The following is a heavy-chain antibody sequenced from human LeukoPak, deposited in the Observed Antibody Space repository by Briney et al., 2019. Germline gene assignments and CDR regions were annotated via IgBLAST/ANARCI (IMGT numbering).Heavy chain of an antibody. V-gene: IGHV3-66*01. J-gene: IGHJ4*02. CDR2: IYSGGST. D-gene: IGHD4-17*01. CDR3: ARSDYGDYLFDY. CDR1: GFTVSSNY. Sequence: GGSLILSCAASGFTVSSNYMSWVRQAPGKGLEWVSVIYSGGSTYYADSVKGRFTISRDNSKNTLYLQMNSLRAEDTAVYYCARSDYGDYLFDYWGQGTLVTVSS.